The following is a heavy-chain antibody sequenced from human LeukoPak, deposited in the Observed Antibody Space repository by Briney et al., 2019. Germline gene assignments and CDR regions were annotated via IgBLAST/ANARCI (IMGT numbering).Heavy chain of an antibody. Sequence: ASVKVSCKASGYTFTGYYMHWVRQAPGQGLEWMGWINPNSGGTNYAQKFQGRVTMTRDTSISTAYMELSRLRSDDTAVYNCARVSSVHPLPPMVRAEPNPWYFDYWGQGTLVTVSS. D-gene: IGHD3-10*01. CDR2: INPNSGGT. V-gene: IGHV1-2*02. CDR3: ARVSSVHPLPPMVRAEPNPWYFDY. J-gene: IGHJ4*02. CDR1: GYTFTGYY.